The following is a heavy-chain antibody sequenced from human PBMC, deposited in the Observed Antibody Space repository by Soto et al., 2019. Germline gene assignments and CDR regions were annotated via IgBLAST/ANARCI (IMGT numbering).Heavy chain of an antibody. CDR3: ASSSSGWYLFDY. J-gene: IGHJ4*02. CDR2: INAGNGNT. D-gene: IGHD6-19*01. CDR1: GYTFTSYA. V-gene: IGHV1-3*01. Sequence: VSVKVSCKASGYTFTSYAMHWVRQAPGQRLEWMGWINAGNGNTKYSQKFQGRVTITRDTSASTAYMELSSLRSEDTAVYYCASSSSGWYLFDYWGQGTLVTVSS.